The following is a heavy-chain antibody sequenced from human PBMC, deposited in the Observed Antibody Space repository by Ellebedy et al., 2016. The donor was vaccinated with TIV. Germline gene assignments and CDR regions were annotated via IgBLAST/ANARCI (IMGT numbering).Heavy chain of an antibody. CDR1: GFTFSSYA. V-gene: IGHV3-21*01. CDR3: ARDCSSTSCYLY. CDR2: ISSSSSYI. D-gene: IGHD2-2*01. J-gene: IGHJ4*02. Sequence: GGSLRLSXAASGFTFSSYAMSWVRQAPGKGLEWASSISSSSSYIYYADSVKGRFTISRDNAKNSLYLQMNSLRAEDTAVYYCARDCSSTSCYLYWGQGTLVTVSS.